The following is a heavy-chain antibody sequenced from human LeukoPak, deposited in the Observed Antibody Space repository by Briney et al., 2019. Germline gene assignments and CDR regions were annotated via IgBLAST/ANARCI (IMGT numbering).Heavy chain of an antibody. CDR1: GYIFSDYY. V-gene: IGHV1-3*01. CDR3: ARRIAVAGYDY. J-gene: IGHJ4*02. CDR2: INAGNGNT. D-gene: IGHD6-19*01. Sequence: ASVKVSCKASGYIFSDYYMHWVRQAPGQGLEWLGWINAGNGNTKYSQKFQGRVTITRDTSASTAYMELSSLRSEDTAVYYCARRIAVAGYDYWGQGTLVTVSS.